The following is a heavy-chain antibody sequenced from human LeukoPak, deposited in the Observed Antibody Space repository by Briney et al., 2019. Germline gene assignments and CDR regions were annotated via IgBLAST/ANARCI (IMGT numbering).Heavy chain of an antibody. CDR2: IGSDGSCI. J-gene: IGHJ3*02. Sequence: GGSLRLSCAASGFTFRSHNMNWVRQAPMKGLEWVSSIGSDGSCIYYADSVKGRFTISRDNAKNSLYLQMNSLTAEDTAVYYCARKMKTGDRVGAFDIWGQGTVVTISS. CDR3: ARKMKTGDRVGAFDI. D-gene: IGHD1-1*01. V-gene: IGHV3-21*01. CDR1: GFTFRSHN.